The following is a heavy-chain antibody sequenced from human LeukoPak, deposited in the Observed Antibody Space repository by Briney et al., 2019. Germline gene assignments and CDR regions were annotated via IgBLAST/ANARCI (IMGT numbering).Heavy chain of an antibody. CDR1: GFTFSSSA. CDR2: ISNNGGYT. CDR3: ARGPPSWSGPIDY. D-gene: IGHD6-13*01. V-gene: IGHV3-23*01. J-gene: IGHJ4*02. Sequence: PGGSLRLSCAASGFTFSSSAMSWVRQAPGKGLEWVSAISNNGGYTYYADSVQGRFTISRDNSKSTLCLQMNSLRAEDTAVYYCARGPPSWSGPIDYWGQGTLVTVSS.